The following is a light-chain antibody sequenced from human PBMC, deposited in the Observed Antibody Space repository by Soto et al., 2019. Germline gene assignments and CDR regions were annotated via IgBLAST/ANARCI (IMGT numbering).Light chain of an antibody. V-gene: IGLV2-8*01. J-gene: IGLJ2*01. Sequence: QSALTQPRSVSGSPGQSVTISCTGTRRDVGGYDYVSWYQQHPGKAPKLMISKVSKRPSGVPDRFSGSKSGNTASLTVSGLQAEDEADYCSSYAGSVNVIFGGGTKLTVL. CDR2: KVS. CDR3: SSYAGSVNVI. CDR1: RRDVGGYDY.